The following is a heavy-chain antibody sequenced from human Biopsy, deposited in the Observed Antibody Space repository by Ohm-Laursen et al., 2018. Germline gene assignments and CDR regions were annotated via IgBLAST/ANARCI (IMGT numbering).Heavy chain of an antibody. D-gene: IGHD3-16*01. J-gene: IGHJ5*02. CDR2: MHNSGST. CDR1: GDSISSSNFY. V-gene: IGHV4-39*01. Sequence: GTLSLICTVSGDSISSSNFYWAWIRQPPGKGLEWIGSMHNSGSTYYNPSLKSRVTISIDASKNQFSLKLTSVTAADTTVYYCVRHALRLGPKKNWFDTWGQGTLVTVSS. CDR3: VRHALRLGPKKNWFDT.